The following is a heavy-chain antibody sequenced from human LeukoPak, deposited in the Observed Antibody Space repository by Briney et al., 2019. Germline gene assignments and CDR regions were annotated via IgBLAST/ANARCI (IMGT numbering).Heavy chain of an antibody. Sequence: GGSLRLSCAASGFTFSSYWMSWVRQAPGKGLEWVANIKQDGSEKYYVDSVKGRFTISRDNAKNSLYLQMNSLRAEDTAVYYCARRHDYGDLTHYYYYMDVWGKGTTVTVSS. CDR3: ARRHDYGDLTHYYYYMDV. CDR1: GFTFSSYW. CDR2: IKQDGSEK. D-gene: IGHD4-17*01. V-gene: IGHV3-7*01. J-gene: IGHJ6*03.